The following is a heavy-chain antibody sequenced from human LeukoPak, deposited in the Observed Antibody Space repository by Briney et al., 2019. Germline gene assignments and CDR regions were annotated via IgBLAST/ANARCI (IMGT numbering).Heavy chain of an antibody. CDR1: GFTFRSNW. Sequence: PGGSLTLSCATSGFTFRSNWMHWVRQGPGKGLMWVSRLNHDGTTIDYADSVKGRFTISRDNAKNKLYLQMNSLSADDTAVYYCVKEVVLNMGGLYYYYMDVWGKGAAVTVSS. CDR3: VKEVVLNMGGLYYYYMDV. D-gene: IGHD3-22*01. CDR2: LNHDGTTI. J-gene: IGHJ6*03. V-gene: IGHV3-74*01.